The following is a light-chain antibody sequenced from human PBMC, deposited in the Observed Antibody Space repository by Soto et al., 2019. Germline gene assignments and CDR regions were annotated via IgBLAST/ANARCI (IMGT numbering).Light chain of an antibody. CDR3: QKYNSAPLT. CDR2: AAS. V-gene: IGKV1-27*01. Sequence: DIQMTQSPSSLSTSVGDRVTITCRASQGISNYLAWYQQKPGKVPKLLIYAASTLQSGVPSRFSGSGSGTDFTFTISSLPPEYVSTYYCQKYNSAPLTFGQRTKVEIK. J-gene: IGKJ1*01. CDR1: QGISNY.